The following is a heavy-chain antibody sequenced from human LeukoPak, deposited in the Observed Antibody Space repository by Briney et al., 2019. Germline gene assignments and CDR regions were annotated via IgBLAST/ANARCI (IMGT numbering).Heavy chain of an antibody. CDR2: INSSGNTV. D-gene: IGHD2-21*02. V-gene: IGHV3-11*01. CDR3: ARVPLESIVVVTAPEDY. J-gene: IGHJ4*02. Sequence: GGSLRLSCAATGFSFSDYYMSWIRQAPGKGLEWLSYINSSGNTVYHADSVKGRFTISRDNAKNSLYLQMNSLRAEDTAVYYCARVPLESIVVVTAPEDYWGQGTLVTVSS. CDR1: GFSFSDYY.